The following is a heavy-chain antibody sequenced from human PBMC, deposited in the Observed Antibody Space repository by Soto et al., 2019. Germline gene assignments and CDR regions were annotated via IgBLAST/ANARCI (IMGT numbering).Heavy chain of an antibody. CDR3: ARASDWNDPFDY. CDR1: GFTFSSYA. Sequence: SGFTFSSYAMSWVRQAPGKGLEWVSVIYSGGSTYYADSVKGRFTISRDNSKNTLYLQMNSLRAEDTAVYYCARASDWNDPFDYWGQGTLVTVSS. J-gene: IGHJ4*02. CDR2: IYSGGST. D-gene: IGHD1-1*01. V-gene: IGHV3-66*01.